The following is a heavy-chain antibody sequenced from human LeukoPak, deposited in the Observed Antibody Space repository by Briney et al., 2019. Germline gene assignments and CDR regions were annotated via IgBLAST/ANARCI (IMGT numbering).Heavy chain of an antibody. D-gene: IGHD6-19*01. CDR1: GFTFTSSA. V-gene: IGHV1-58*01. CDR2: IVVGSGNT. J-gene: IGHJ4*02. CDR3: AVAGYSSGWYYFDY. Sequence: SVKVSCKASGFTFTSSAVQWVRQARGQRLEWIGWIVVGSGNTNYAQKFQERVTITRDMSTSTAYMELNSLRSEDTAVYYCAVAGYSSGWYYFDYWGQGTLVTVSS.